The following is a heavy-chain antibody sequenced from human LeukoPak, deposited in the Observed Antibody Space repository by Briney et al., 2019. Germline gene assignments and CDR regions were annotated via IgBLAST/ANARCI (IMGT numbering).Heavy chain of an antibody. Sequence: PSETLSLTCTVSGGSISSSSYYWGWIRQPPGQGLEWIGSVYYSGNIFYNPSFKSRVTISVDTSKNQFSLELNSVTAADTAVYYRVRHATVTSFTFAYWGRGTLVTVSS. D-gene: IGHD4-17*01. CDR3: VRHATVTSFTFAY. J-gene: IGHJ4*02. CDR1: GGSISSSSYY. V-gene: IGHV4-39*01. CDR2: VYYSGNI.